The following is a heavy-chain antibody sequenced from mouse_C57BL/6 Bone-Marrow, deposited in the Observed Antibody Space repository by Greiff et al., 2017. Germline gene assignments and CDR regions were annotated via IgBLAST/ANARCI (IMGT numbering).Heavy chain of an antibody. V-gene: IGHV1-64*01. D-gene: IGHD1-1*01. CDR3: ARRGHYYGSSYGYFDV. CDR1: GYTFTSYW. CDR2: IHPNSGST. J-gene: IGHJ1*03. Sequence: VQLQQPGAELVKPGASVKLSCKASGYTFTSYWMHWVKQRPGQGLEWIGMIHPNSGSTNYNEKFKSKATLTVDKSSSTAYMQLSSLTSADSAVYYCARRGHYYGSSYGYFDVWGTGTTVTVSS.